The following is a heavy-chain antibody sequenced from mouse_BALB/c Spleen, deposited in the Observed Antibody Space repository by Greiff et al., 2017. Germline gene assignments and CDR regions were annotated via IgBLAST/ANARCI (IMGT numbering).Heavy chain of an antibody. CDR1: GFTFSSYG. J-gene: IGHJ4*01. V-gene: IGHV5-6-3*01. CDR2: INSYGGST. CDR3: ARDGGAMDY. Sequence: EVKVVESGGGLVQPGGSLKLSCAASGFTFSSYGMSWVRQTPDKRLELVATINSYGGSTYYPDSVKGRFTISIDNAKNTLDLQMSSLKSEDTAMYYCARDGGAMDYWGQGTSVTVSS.